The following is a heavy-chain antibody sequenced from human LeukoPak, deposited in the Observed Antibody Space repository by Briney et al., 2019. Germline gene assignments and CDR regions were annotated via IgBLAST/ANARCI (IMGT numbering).Heavy chain of an antibody. V-gene: IGHV4-39*01. D-gene: IGHD3-22*01. CDR1: GGSISSSSYY. CDR2: IYYSGST. CDR3: ARLSGYYDRRLWYFDL. J-gene: IGHJ2*01. Sequence: KPSETLSLTCTVSGGSISSSSYYWGWIRQPPGKGLEWMGSIYYSGSTYYNPSLKSRVTISVDTSKNQFSLKLSSVTAADTAVYYCARLSGYYDRRLWYFDLWGRGTLVTVSS.